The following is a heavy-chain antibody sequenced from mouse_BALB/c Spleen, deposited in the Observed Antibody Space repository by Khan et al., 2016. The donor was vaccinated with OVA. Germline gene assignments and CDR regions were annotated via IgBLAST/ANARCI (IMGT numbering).Heavy chain of an antibody. V-gene: IGHV9-3-1*01. CDR1: GYTFTNFG. J-gene: IGHJ4*01. CDR3: ARPPYFSYVMVY. CDR2: INPYTEEP. Sequence: QIKLFQPEPELKKPGKTVKTSCKPSGYTFTNFGMNWVKKAPGKGLKWMAGINPYTEEPTYPDNFKERFAFPLETSASTAYLKISNLKNEDTATYFCARPPYFSYVMVYWGQGTSVTVSS. D-gene: IGHD2-10*01.